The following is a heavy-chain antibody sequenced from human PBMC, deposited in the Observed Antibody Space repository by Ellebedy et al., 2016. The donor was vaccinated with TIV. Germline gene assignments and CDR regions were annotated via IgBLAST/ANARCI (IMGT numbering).Heavy chain of an antibody. J-gene: IGHJ4*02. CDR2: IIPIFGTV. D-gene: IGHD1-14*01. Sequence: AASVKVSCKLSGDTFNIYAISWVRQAPGQGLEWMGGIIPIFGTVKYAQRFQGRVTLSADASTTTAYMELSSLRSEDTGVYYCASDAPMEPPSAADWGQGTLVTVSS. V-gene: IGHV1-69*13. CDR1: GDTFNIYA. CDR3: ASDAPMEPPSAAD.